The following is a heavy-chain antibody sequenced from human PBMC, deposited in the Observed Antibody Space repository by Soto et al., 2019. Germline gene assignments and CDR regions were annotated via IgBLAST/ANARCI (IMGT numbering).Heavy chain of an antibody. CDR1: GFIFSSYG. Sequence: QVQLVESGGGVVQPGRSLRLSCAASGFIFSSYGMHWVRQAPGKGLEWVAVIWYDGSNKYYADSVKGRVTISRYNSKNTLYLQMNSLSAEDTDVYYCARRAGSADVGYWGQGTLVTVSS. V-gene: IGHV3-33*01. CDR2: IWYDGSNK. J-gene: IGHJ4*02. D-gene: IGHD6-19*01. CDR3: ARRAGSADVGY.